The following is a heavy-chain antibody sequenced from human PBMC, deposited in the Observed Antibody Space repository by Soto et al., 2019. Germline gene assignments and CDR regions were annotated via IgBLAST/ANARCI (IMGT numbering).Heavy chain of an antibody. D-gene: IGHD3-16*01. CDR3: ARDLGRLGSLGGMDV. Sequence: ASVKVSCKASGGTFSSYAISWVRQAPGQGLEWMGWINPNSGGTNYAQKFQGRVTMTRDTSISTAYMELSRLRSDDTAVYYCARDLGRLGSLGGMDVWGQGTTVTVSS. J-gene: IGHJ6*02. CDR2: INPNSGGT. V-gene: IGHV1-2*02. CDR1: GGTFSSYA.